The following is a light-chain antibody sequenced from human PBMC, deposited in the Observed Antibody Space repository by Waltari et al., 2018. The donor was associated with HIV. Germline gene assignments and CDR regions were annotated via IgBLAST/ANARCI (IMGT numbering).Light chain of an antibody. V-gene: IGLV1-47*01. CDR3: TGWDASLSEYV. CDR1: YSHIGSDN. J-gene: IGLJ1*01. CDR2: KNI. Sequence: QSVPTQPPSASGTPGQRVTISCSGRYSHIGSDNVSWYQHLPGTAPKLLIYKNIQRPSGVPDRFSGSKSGASAYLAISGLRSEDEADYYCTGWDASLSEYVFGPGTRVTV.